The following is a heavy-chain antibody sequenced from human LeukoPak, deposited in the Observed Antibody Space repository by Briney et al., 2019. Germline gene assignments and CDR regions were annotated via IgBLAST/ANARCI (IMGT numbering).Heavy chain of an antibody. Sequence: QSSETLSLTCTVYGGSISSYYWSWIRQPPGKGLEWIGYIYYSGSTNYNPSLKSRVTISLDTSKNQFSLKLSSVTAADTAVYYCARDSASGTFTWGQGTLVTVSS. CDR1: GGSISSYY. V-gene: IGHV4-59*01. J-gene: IGHJ5*02. CDR3: ARDSASGTFT. CDR2: IYYSGST. D-gene: IGHD3-10*01.